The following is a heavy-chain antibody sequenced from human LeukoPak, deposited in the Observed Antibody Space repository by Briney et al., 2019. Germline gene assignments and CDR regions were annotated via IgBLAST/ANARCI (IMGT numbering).Heavy chain of an antibody. J-gene: IGHJ4*02. CDR1: GDSVSSNTVA. D-gene: IGHD7-27*01. V-gene: IGHV6-1*01. CDR2: TYYRSKWYN. Sequence: SQTLSLTCVVSGDSVSSNTVAWNWIRQSPSRGLEWLGRTYYRSKWYNDYAVSVKSRIAINPDTSKNQFSLQLNSVTPEDTAVYYCARDPNWGAILHYWGQGTLVTVSS. CDR3: ARDPNWGAILHY.